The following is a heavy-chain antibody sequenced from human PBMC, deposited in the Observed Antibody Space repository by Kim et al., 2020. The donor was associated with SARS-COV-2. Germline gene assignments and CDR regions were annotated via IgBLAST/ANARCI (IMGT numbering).Heavy chain of an antibody. Sequence: YAQKFQGRVTMTRETSTSTVYMELSSLRSEDTAVYYCARDVPSSYNWFDPWGQGTLVTVSS. J-gene: IGHJ5*02. V-gene: IGHV1-46*01. CDR3: ARDVPSSYNWFDP.